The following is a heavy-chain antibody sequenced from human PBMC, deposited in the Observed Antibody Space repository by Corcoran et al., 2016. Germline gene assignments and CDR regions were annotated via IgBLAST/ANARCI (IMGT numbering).Heavy chain of an antibody. J-gene: IGHJ6*02. CDR1: GYTFTGYY. CDR2: INPNRGGT. Sequence: QVQLVQSGAEVKKPGASVKVSCKASGYTFTGYYMHWVRQAPGQGLEWMGWINPNRGGTNYAQKFQGRVTMTRDTSISTAYMELSSLRSDDTTEYYCASSLTYYHYCMDVWGQGTTVTV. V-gene: IGHV1-2*02. D-gene: IGHD3-16*01. CDR3: ASSLTYYHYCMDV.